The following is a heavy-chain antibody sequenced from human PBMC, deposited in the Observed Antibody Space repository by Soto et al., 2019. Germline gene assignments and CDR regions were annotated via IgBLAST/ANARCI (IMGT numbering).Heavy chain of an antibody. CDR2: IWYDGSNK. CDR1: GFTFSSYG. Sequence: QVQLVESGGGVVQPGRSLSLSCAASGFTFSSYGMHWVRQAPGKGLEWVAVIWYDGSNKYYADSVKGRFTISRDNSQNTLYLQMNSLRAEDTAVYYCARGSPRNTDFDYWGQGTLVTVSS. CDR3: ARGSPRNTDFDY. V-gene: IGHV3-33*01. J-gene: IGHJ4*02. D-gene: IGHD1-1*01.